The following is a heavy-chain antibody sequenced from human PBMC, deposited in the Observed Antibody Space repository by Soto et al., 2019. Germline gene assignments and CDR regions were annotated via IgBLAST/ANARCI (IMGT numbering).Heavy chain of an antibody. V-gene: IGHV3-66*04. D-gene: IGHD3-10*01. CDR3: ARLLGFGEGEGDYFDY. J-gene: IGHJ4*02. Sequence: EVQLVESGGGLVQPGGSLRLSCAASGFTVSSNYMSWVRQAPGKGLEWVSVIYSGGSTYYADSVKGRFTISRDNSKNTLYRQMNSLRAENTAVYYCARLLGFGEGEGDYFDYWGQGTLVTVSS. CDR2: IYSGGST. CDR1: GFTVSSNY.